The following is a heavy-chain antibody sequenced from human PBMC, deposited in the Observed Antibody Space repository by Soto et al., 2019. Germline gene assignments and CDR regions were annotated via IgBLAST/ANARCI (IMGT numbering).Heavy chain of an antibody. J-gene: IGHJ4*03. CDR3: ARYIWGSGNYYAPYFDY. CDR1: GDSISGYY. Sequence: PSETLSLTCIVSGDSISGYYWSWIRQPPGKGLEWIAYMYYAGNTNYNPSLKSRVTISVDTSKNQFSLKLTSVTAADTAVYYCARYIWGSGNYYAPYFDYWGQGTTVTVSS. CDR2: MYYAGNT. V-gene: IGHV4-59*08. D-gene: IGHD3-10*01.